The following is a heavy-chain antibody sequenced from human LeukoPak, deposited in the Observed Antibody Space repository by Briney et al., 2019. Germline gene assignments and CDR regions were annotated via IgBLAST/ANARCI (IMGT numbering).Heavy chain of an antibody. V-gene: IGHV3-7*01. CDR3: ASTQKTGIAAAGNGLNYCYYYMDV. Sequence: GGTLRLSCAASGFTFSSYGMSWVRQAPGKGLQWVANIKQDGREQYYVDSVKGRFTISRDNAKNSLYLQMNSLRAEDTAVYYCASTQKTGIAAAGNGLNYCYYYMDVWGKGTTVTISS. D-gene: IGHD6-13*01. J-gene: IGHJ6*03. CDR2: IKQDGREQ. CDR1: GFTFSSYG.